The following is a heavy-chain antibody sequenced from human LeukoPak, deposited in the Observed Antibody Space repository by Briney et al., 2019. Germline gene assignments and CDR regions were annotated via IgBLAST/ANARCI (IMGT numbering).Heavy chain of an antibody. D-gene: IGHD5-18*01. J-gene: IGHJ3*02. Sequence: SETLSLTCTVSRGSISGYSWSWIRQSPGGGLEWIGYIYYSGDTAYNPSLKSRVTISVDASKNQFSLKLSSVTAADTAVYYCARESHTAYAFDIWGQGTMVTVSS. CDR3: ARESHTAYAFDI. V-gene: IGHV4-59*01. CDR2: IYYSGDT. CDR1: RGSISGYS.